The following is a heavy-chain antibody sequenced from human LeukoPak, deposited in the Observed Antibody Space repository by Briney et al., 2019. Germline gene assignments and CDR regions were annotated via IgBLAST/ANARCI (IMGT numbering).Heavy chain of an antibody. Sequence: GGSLRLSCAASGFTFSSYAMHWVRQAPGKGLEYVSAISSNGGSTYYANSVKGRFTISRDNSKNTLYLQMGSLRAEDMAVYYCARTRPYYYDSSGYYEHLGAFDIWGQGTMVTVSS. CDR2: ISSNGGST. J-gene: IGHJ3*02. V-gene: IGHV3-64*01. CDR1: GFTFSSYA. CDR3: ARTRPYYYDSSGYYEHLGAFDI. D-gene: IGHD3-22*01.